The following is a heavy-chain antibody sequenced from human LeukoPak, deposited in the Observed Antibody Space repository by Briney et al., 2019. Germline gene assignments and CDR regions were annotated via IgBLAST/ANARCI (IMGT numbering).Heavy chain of an antibody. CDR1: GYTFTSYA. J-gene: IGHJ5*02. CDR2: INTNTGNP. Sequence: ASVKVSCKASGYTFTSYAMNWVRQAPGQGLEWMGWINTNTGNPTYAQGFTGRFVFSLDTSVSTAYLQISILKAEDTAGDYCARSGRELRYYDSCSGYTYNWFDHWGQGTLVTVSS. V-gene: IGHV7-4-1*02. D-gene: IGHD3-3*01. CDR3: ARSGRELRYYDSCSGYTYNWFDH.